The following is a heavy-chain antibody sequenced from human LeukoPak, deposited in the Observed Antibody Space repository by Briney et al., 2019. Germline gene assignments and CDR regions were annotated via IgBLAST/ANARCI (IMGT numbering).Heavy chain of an antibody. Sequence: PGGSLRLSCAASGFIFSDYDMHWVRQGTGKSLEWVSAIGTAGDTYYAGSVKGRFTLSRENAKNSLYLQMNSLRAEDTAVYYCARFGAYCGGDCYPGAFDIWGQGTMVTVSS. CDR1: GFIFSDYD. CDR3: ARFGAYCGGDCYPGAFDI. V-gene: IGHV3-13*01. CDR2: IGTAGDT. J-gene: IGHJ3*02. D-gene: IGHD2-21*02.